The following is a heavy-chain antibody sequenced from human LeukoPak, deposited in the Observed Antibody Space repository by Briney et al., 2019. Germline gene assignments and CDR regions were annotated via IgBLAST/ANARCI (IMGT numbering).Heavy chain of an antibody. CDR2: INHSGST. V-gene: IGHV4-34*01. D-gene: IGHD3-9*01. CDR1: GGSFIGYY. CDR3: ARGQLRYFDWLPQYYFDY. Sequence: SETLSLTCAVYGGSFIGYYWSWIRQPPGKGLEWIGEINHSGSTNYNPSLKSRVTISVDTSKNQFSLKLSSVTAADTAVYYCARGQLRYFDWLPQYYFDYWGQGTLVTVSS. J-gene: IGHJ4*02.